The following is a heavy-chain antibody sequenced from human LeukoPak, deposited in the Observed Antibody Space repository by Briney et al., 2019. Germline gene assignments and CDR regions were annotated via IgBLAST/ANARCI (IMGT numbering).Heavy chain of an antibody. CDR1: GFTFSSYS. Sequence: GGSLRLSCAASGFTFSSYSMNWVRQAPGKGLEWVSFISSSSSYIYYADSVKGRFTISRDNAKNSLYLQMNSLRAEDTAVYYCARGGSSWYYFDYWGQGTLVTVSS. J-gene: IGHJ4*02. CDR3: ARGGSSWYYFDY. CDR2: ISSSSSYI. V-gene: IGHV3-21*01. D-gene: IGHD6-13*01.